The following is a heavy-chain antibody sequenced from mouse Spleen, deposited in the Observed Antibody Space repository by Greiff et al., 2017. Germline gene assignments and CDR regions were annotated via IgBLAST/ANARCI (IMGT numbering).Heavy chain of an antibody. CDR3: ARGEYYYDGSYWYFDV. Sequence: EVHLVESGPVLVKPGASVKMSCKASGYTFTDYYMNWVKQSHGKSLEWIGVINPYNGGTSYNQKFKGKATLTVDKSSSTAYMELNSLTSEDSAVYYCARGEYYYDGSYWYFDVWGAGTTVTVSS. CDR1: GYTFTDYY. V-gene: IGHV1-19*01. CDR2: INPYNGGT. D-gene: IGHD1-1*01. J-gene: IGHJ1*01.